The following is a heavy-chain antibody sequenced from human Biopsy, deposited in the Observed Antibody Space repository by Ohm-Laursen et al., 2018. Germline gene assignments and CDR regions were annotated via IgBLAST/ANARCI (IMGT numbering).Heavy chain of an antibody. CDR3: ARKIYGDYEVPYSYGMDV. CDR2: ISGSGTLI. Sequence: SLRLSCSASGFPVSDYYMIWVCQAPGRGLEWVSYISGSGTLIYYRDSVKGRFTISRDSAKNSLYLQMDSLRAEDTAVYYCARKIYGDYEVPYSYGMDVWGLGTTVTVSS. CDR1: GFPVSDYY. J-gene: IGHJ6*02. D-gene: IGHD4-17*01. V-gene: IGHV3-11*01.